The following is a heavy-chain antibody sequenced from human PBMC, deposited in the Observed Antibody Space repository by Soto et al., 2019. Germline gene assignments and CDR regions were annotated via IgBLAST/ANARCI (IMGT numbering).Heavy chain of an antibody. D-gene: IGHD6-13*01. CDR1: GYSFTNYY. V-gene: IGHV5-51*01. J-gene: IGHJ4*02. CDR3: ARLAVPFKLAATGPEY. Sequence: PGESLKISCKGIGYSFTNYYIAWVRQMPGKGLEWMGSFYPDDSDTRYSPSFHGQVTFSADKSIDTAFLQWSSLKASDTAMYYCARLAVPFKLAATGPEYWGQGTLVTVSS. CDR2: FYPDDSDT.